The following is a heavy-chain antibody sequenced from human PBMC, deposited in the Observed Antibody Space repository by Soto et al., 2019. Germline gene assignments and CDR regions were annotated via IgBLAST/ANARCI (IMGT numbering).Heavy chain of an antibody. J-gene: IGHJ4*02. CDR1: GYTFTGYY. V-gene: IGHV1-2*02. Sequence: VASVKVSCKASGYTFTGYYMHWVRQAPGQGLEWMGWINPNSGGTNYAQKFQGRVTMTRDTSISTAYMELSRLRSDDTAVYYCARLSSYYYDSSGYYLSESFDYWGQGTLVTVSS. CDR2: INPNSGGT. D-gene: IGHD3-22*01. CDR3: ARLSSYYYDSSGYYLSESFDY.